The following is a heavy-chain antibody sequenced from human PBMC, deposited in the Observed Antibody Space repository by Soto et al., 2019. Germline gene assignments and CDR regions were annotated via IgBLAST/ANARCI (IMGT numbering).Heavy chain of an antibody. D-gene: IGHD3-3*01. CDR1: GGSFSGYY. V-gene: IGHV4-34*01. CDR2: INHSGST. Sequence: LSLTCAVYGGSFSGYYWSWIRQPPGKGLEWIGEINHSGSTNYNPSLKSRVTISVDTSKNQFSLKLSSVTAADTAVYYCASLVGSYDFWSGYLPHYYYYGMDVWGQGTTVTVSS. J-gene: IGHJ6*02. CDR3: ASLVGSYDFWSGYLPHYYYYGMDV.